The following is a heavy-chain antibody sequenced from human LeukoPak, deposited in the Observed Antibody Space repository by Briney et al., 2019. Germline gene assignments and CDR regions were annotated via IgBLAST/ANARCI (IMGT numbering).Heavy chain of an antibody. CDR2: ITNDGSST. CDR1: GFTFSSYW. J-gene: IGHJ6*02. Sequence: GGSLRLSCAASGFTFSSYWMHWVRQAPGKGLVWVSRITNDGSSTSHADSVKGRFTISRDNAKNSLYLQMNSLRAEDTAVYYCWAVTTPYYYYGMDVWGQGTTVTVSS. V-gene: IGHV3-74*01. CDR3: WAVTTPYYYYGMDV. D-gene: IGHD4-17*01.